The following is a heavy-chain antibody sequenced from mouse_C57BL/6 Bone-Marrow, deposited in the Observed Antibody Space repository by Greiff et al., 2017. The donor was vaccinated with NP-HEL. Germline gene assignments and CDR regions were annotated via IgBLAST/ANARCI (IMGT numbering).Heavy chain of an antibody. V-gene: IGHV1-64*01. CDR3: ARDDYYGSSLRWYFDV. CDR2: IHPNSGST. J-gene: IGHJ1*03. D-gene: IGHD1-1*01. CDR1: GYTFNSDR. Sequence: QVHVKQPGAELVKPGASVKLSCKASGYTFNSDRVHWVKQRPGQGLEWIGMIHPNSGSTNYNEKFKSKAKQTVDKSSSKAYVQLSSLTSEDSAVYYCARDDYYGSSLRWYFDVWGTGTTVTVSS.